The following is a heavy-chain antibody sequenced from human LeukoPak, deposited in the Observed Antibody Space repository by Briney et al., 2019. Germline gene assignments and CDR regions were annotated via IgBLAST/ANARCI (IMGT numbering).Heavy chain of an antibody. CDR3: AKGGEPDLDWFDP. V-gene: IGHV3-9*01. CDR2: ISWNSGSI. J-gene: IGHJ5*02. Sequence: GGSLRLSCAPSGFTFDDYAMHWVRQAPGKGLEWVSGISWNSGSIGYADSVKGRFTISRDNAKNSLYLQMNSLRAEDTAVYYCAKGGEPDLDWFDPWGQGTLVTVSS. D-gene: IGHD1-26*01. CDR1: GFTFDDYA.